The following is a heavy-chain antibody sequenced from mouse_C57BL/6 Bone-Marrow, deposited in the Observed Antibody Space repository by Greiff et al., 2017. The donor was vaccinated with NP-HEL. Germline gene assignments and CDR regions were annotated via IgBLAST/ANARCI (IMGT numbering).Heavy chain of an antibody. V-gene: IGHV1-19*01. Sequence: VQLQQSGPVLVKPGASVKMSCKASGYTFTDYYMNWVKQSHGKSLEWIGVINPYNGGTSYNQKFKGKATLPVDKSSSTAYMELNSLTSEDSAVYYCARLGPYFDYWGQGTTLTVSS. D-gene: IGHD4-1*01. J-gene: IGHJ2*01. CDR2: INPYNGGT. CDR3: ARLGPYFDY. CDR1: GYTFTDYY.